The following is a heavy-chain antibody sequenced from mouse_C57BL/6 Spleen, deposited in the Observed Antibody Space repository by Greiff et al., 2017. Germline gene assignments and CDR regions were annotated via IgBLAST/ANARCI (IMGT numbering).Heavy chain of an antibody. Sequence: QVQLKESGPGLVQPSQSLSITCTVSGFSLTSYGVHWVRQSPGKGLEWLGVIWSGGSTDYNAAFISRLSLSKDNSKSQVFFKMNSLQADDTAIYYCARRGGNYLPDNAMDYWGQGTSVTVSS. V-gene: IGHV2-2*01. CDR3: ARRGGNYLPDNAMDY. CDR1: GFSLTSYG. J-gene: IGHJ4*01. D-gene: IGHD2-1*01. CDR2: IWSGGST.